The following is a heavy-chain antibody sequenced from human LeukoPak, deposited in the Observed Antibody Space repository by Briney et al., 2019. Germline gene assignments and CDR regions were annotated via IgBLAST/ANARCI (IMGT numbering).Heavy chain of an antibody. CDR2: IKQDGSEK. Sequence: PGGSLRLSCAASGFTFSSYWMSWVRQAPGKGLEWVANIKQDGSEKYYVDSVKGRFTISRDNAKNSLYLQMNSLRAEDTAVYYCARGSAQLDYGDNGDYFDYWGQGTLVTVSS. CDR1: GFTFSSYW. J-gene: IGHJ4*02. D-gene: IGHD4-17*01. CDR3: ARGSAQLDYGDNGDYFDY. V-gene: IGHV3-7*05.